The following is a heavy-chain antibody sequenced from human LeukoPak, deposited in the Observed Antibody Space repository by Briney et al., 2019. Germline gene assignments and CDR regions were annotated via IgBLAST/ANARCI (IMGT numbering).Heavy chain of an antibody. Sequence: GGSLRLSCAASGFTFNNYWMSWVRQAPGKGLEWVANIKQDGSEKYYVDSVKGRFTISRDSAKNSLYLQMNSLRAEDTAVYYCARGGTYAIVLDYWGRGTLVTVSS. V-gene: IGHV3-7*01. CDR1: GFTFNNYW. D-gene: IGHD1-26*01. CDR3: ARGGTYAIVLDY. J-gene: IGHJ4*02. CDR2: IKQDGSEK.